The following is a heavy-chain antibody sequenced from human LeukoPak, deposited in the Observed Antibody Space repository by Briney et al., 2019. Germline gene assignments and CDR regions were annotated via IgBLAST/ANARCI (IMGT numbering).Heavy chain of an antibody. J-gene: IGHJ4*02. V-gene: IGHV1-2*02. CDR3: ARDARGRYSYGYENDY. Sequence: ASVKVSCKASGYTFTGYYMHWVRQAPGQGLEWMGWINPNSGGTNYAQKFQGRVTMTRDTSISTAYMELSRLRSDDTAVYYCARDARGRYSYGYENDYWGQGTLVTVSS. CDR2: INPNSGGT. CDR1: GYTFTGYY. D-gene: IGHD5-18*01.